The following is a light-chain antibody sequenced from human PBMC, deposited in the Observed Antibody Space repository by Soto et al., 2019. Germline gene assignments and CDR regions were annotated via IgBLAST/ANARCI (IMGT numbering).Light chain of an antibody. CDR2: RNS. Sequence: QSVLTQPPSVSGALGQRVTISCTGSGSNIGAGYDVHWYQQLPGTAPKLLIYRNSNRPSGVPDRFSGSKSGTSASLAITGLQAEDEADYYCQSYDSSLSGSVFGGGTKLTVL. V-gene: IGLV1-40*01. CDR1: GSNIGAGYD. J-gene: IGLJ3*02. CDR3: QSYDSSLSGSV.